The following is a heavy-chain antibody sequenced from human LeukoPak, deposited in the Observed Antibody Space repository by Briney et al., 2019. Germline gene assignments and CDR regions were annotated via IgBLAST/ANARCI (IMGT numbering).Heavy chain of an antibody. CDR1: GGSISSSSYY. Sequence: SETLSLTCTVSGGSISSSSYYWGWIRQPPGKGLEWIGSIYYSGSTYYNPSLKSRVTISVDTSKNQFSLKLSSVTAADTAVYYCARSVVVPAASPRNDAFDIWGQGTMVTVSS. J-gene: IGHJ3*02. D-gene: IGHD2-2*01. V-gene: IGHV4-39*07. CDR3: ARSVVVPAASPRNDAFDI. CDR2: IYYSGST.